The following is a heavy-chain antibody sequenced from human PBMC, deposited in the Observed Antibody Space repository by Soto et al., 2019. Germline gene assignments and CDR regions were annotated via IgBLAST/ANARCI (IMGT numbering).Heavy chain of an antibody. V-gene: IGHV4-31*03. Sequence: SENLSLTCTVSGGSIRSGGYYWSWLRQHPGKGLEWIGYIYYSGSTYYNPSLKSRVTISVDTSKNQFSLKLSSVTAADTAVYYCVRGRYDSSGYYLRHDAFDIWGQGTMVT. CDR2: IYYSGST. J-gene: IGHJ3*02. CDR3: VRGRYDSSGYYLRHDAFDI. CDR1: GGSIRSGGYY. D-gene: IGHD3-22*01.